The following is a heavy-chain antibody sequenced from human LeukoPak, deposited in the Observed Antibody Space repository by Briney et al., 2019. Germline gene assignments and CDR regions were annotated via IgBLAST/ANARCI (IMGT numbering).Heavy chain of an antibody. CDR1: GYTFTSYD. D-gene: IGHD3-3*01. CDR3: ARAPTYDFWSGYYTRYHWFDP. V-gene: IGHV1-8*01. Sequence: ASVTVSCKASGYTFTSYDINWVRQAPGQGLEGMGWMNPNRGNTDYAQKFQGRVTMTRNTSISTAYMELSSLRSEDTAVYYCARAPTYDFWSGYYTRYHWFDPWGQGTLVTVSS. J-gene: IGHJ5*02. CDR2: MNPNRGNT.